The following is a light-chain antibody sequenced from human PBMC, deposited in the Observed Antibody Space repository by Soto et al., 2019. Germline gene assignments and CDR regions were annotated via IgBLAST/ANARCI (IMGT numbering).Light chain of an antibody. V-gene: IGKV1-5*01. J-gene: IGKJ1*01. CDR1: QSISNW. CDR3: QQYNSYPRT. Sequence: DIQMTQSPSTLPASVVDRVTITCLASQSISNWLAWYQQKPGKAPKILIYDASSLESGVPSRFSGSGSGTEFTLTISSLQPDDFATYYCQQYNSYPRTFGQGTKVDIK. CDR2: DAS.